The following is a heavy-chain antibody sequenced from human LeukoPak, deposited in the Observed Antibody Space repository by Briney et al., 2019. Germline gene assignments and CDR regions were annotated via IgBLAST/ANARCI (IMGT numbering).Heavy chain of an antibody. CDR2: IYYSGST. D-gene: IGHD1-26*01. Sequence: PSETLSLTCTVSGGSISSSSHYWAWIRQPPGKGLEWIGSIYYSGSTYHNPSLKSRLTISVDASKNQFSLKLSSVTAADTAVYYCARSQWQLRWFDPWGQGTLVTVSS. CDR3: ARSQWQLRWFDP. J-gene: IGHJ5*02. V-gene: IGHV4-39*07. CDR1: GGSISSSSHY.